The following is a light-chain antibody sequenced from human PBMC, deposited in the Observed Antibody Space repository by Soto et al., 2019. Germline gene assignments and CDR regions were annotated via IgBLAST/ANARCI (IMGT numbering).Light chain of an antibody. V-gene: IGLV2-8*01. CDR3: SSLVAGNNYWV. Sequence: QSALTQPPSASGSPGRSVTISCTGTSSDVGGYDYVSWFQQHPGKAPKLIIYEVTKRPSGVPDRFSASRSGNTASLSVSGPKAEDEADDDCSSLVAGNNYWVFGGGTKVTVL. CDR1: SSDVGGYDY. J-gene: IGLJ3*02. CDR2: EVT.